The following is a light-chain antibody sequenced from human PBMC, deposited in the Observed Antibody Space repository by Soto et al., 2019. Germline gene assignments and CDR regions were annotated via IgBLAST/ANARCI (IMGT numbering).Light chain of an antibody. CDR2: DAS. CDR3: QHYNSYSEA. V-gene: IGKV3D-15*01. CDR1: QSISDT. Sequence: ETVMTQSPATLSVSRGERATLSCRASQSISDTLAWYQQKAGQAPRLLIYDASNRAAGTPGRFSGSGSGTDFTLTISSLQPDDFATYYCQHYNSYSEAFGQGTKVDIK. J-gene: IGKJ1*01.